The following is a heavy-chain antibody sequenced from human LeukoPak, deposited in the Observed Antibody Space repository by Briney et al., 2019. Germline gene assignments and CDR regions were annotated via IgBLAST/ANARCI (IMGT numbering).Heavy chain of an antibody. J-gene: IGHJ4*02. D-gene: IGHD3-22*01. CDR1: GYTFSRHG. Sequence: ASVKVSCKTSGYTFSRHGITWVRQAPGQGLEWMGWVSGYNGNTNYAQNIQGRVTMTTDTSTNTAYMELRSLRSDDTAVYYCAKDIHPGLDSGASCCFDYWGQGTRSPSPQ. CDR2: VSGYNGNT. CDR3: AKDIHPGLDSGASCCFDY. V-gene: IGHV1-18*01.